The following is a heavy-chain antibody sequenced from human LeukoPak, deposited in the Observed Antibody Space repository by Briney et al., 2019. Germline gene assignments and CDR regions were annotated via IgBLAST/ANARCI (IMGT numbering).Heavy chain of an antibody. Sequence: SETLSLTCTVSGGSITYYYWSWIRQPAGKGLEWIGRIYTSGSTNYNPSLKSRVTMSVDTSKNQFSLKLSSVTAADTAVYYCVRVIGAPNYYYYMDVWGKGTTVTVSS. CDR2: IYTSGST. D-gene: IGHD3-22*01. CDR3: VRVIGAPNYYYYMDV. V-gene: IGHV4-4*07. CDR1: GGSITYYY. J-gene: IGHJ6*03.